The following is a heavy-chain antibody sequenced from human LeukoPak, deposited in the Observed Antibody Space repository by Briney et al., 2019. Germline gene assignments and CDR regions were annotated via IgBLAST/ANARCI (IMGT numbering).Heavy chain of an antibody. D-gene: IGHD4-17*01. V-gene: IGHV4-59*11. CDR3: TRERSTVTFDY. Sequence: TETLSLTCTVSGASISPHYWTWIRQAPGRGLEWIGYVYYNGLTSYNASLRSRLILSVDTARNQVSLKLTSVTAADTAVYYCTRERSTVTFDYWGQGTLVTVSS. CDR2: VYYNGLT. J-gene: IGHJ4*02. CDR1: GASISPHY.